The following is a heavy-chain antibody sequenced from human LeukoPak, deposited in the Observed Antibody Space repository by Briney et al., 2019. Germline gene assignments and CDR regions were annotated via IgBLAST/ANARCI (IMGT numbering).Heavy chain of an antibody. Sequence: SETLSLTCAVYGGSFSGYYWSWIRQPPGKGLEWIGEINHSGSTNYNPSLKSRVAISVDTSKNQFSLKLSSVTAADTAVYYCARAYSSHPRWGQGTLVTVSS. CDR2: INHSGST. D-gene: IGHD6-19*01. CDR1: GGSFSGYY. J-gene: IGHJ4*02. CDR3: ARAYSSHPR. V-gene: IGHV4-34*01.